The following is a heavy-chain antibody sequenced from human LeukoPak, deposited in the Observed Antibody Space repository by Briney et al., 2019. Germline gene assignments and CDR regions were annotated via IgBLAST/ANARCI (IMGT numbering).Heavy chain of an antibody. J-gene: IGHJ5*02. Sequence: SETLSLTCAVYGGSFSGYYWSWIRQPPGKGLEWIGEINHSGSTNYNPSLKSRVTISVDTSKNQFSLKLSSVTAADTAVYYCARDSKYYGSGSYYNGYNWFDPWGQGTLVTVSS. CDR2: INHSGST. D-gene: IGHD3-10*01. CDR1: GGSFSGYY. CDR3: ARDSKYYGSGSYYNGYNWFDP. V-gene: IGHV4-34*01.